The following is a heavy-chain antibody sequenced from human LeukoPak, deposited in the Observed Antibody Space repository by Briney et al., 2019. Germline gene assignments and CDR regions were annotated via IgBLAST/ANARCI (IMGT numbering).Heavy chain of an antibody. J-gene: IGHJ4*02. CDR1: GFTFSDYY. D-gene: IGHD3-10*01. V-gene: IGHV3-11*06. Sequence: GGSLRLSCAASGFTFSDYYMSWIRQAPGKGLEWVSYISSSSSYTNYADSVKGRFTISRDNAKNSLYLQINSLRAEDTAVYYCARELRYYGSGSYYYWGQGTLVTVSS. CDR3: ARELRYYGSGSYYY. CDR2: ISSSSSYT.